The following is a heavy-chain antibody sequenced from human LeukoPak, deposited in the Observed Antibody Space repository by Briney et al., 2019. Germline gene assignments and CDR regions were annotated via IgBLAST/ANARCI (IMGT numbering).Heavy chain of an antibody. D-gene: IGHD3-22*01. CDR3: ARSFLATYDRSDYE. CDR1: GGSFSGYY. Sequence: PSETLSLTCAVYGGSFSGYYWSWIRQPPGKGLEWIGEINHSGSTNYNPSLKSRVTISVDTSKNQFSLKLSSVTAADTAVYYCARSFLATYDRSDYEWGQGTLVTVSS. V-gene: IGHV4-34*01. J-gene: IGHJ4*02. CDR2: INHSGST.